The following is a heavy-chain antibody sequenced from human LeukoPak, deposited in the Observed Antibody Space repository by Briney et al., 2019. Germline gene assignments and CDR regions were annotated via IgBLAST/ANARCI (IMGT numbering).Heavy chain of an antibody. CDR1: GGSMSSLY. J-gene: IGHJ4*02. Sequence: SETLSLTCTVSGGSMSSLYWSWIRQPAGKGLEWIGRIYGSGTTNYNPALESRVTMSVGTSKKQFSLKLTSVTAADTAVYYCARDGSSWPFFESWGQGTLVTVSS. CDR3: ARDGSSWPFFES. CDR2: IYGSGTT. V-gene: IGHV4-4*07. D-gene: IGHD6-13*01.